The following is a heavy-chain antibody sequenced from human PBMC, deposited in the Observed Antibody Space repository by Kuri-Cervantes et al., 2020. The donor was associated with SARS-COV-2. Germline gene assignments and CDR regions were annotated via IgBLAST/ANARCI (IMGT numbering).Heavy chain of an antibody. V-gene: IGHV3-23*05. Sequence: GGAPKLSCAASGFTFSNYAMSWVRQAPGRGLEWVAVVYSSDARTYYADSAKGRFSISRDNSKNTVYLQMNSLRVEDTAVYYCAEVGVAKNDFWSGYYTGWGQGTLVTVSS. CDR1: GFTFSNYA. CDR2: VYSSDART. J-gene: IGHJ4*02. CDR3: AEVGVAKNDFWSGYYTG. D-gene: IGHD3-3*01.